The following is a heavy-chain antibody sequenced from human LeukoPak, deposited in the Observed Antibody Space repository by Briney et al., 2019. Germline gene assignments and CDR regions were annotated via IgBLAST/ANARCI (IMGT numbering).Heavy chain of an antibody. CDR3: ARDPPHGYCSGGSCYSGTDY. D-gene: IGHD2-15*01. CDR2: IKQDGSEK. J-gene: IGHJ4*02. CDR1: GFTFSSNW. V-gene: IGHV3-7*01. Sequence: PGGSLRLSCAASGFTFSSNWMSWVRQAPGKGLEWVANIKQDGSEKYYVHSVKGRFTISRDNAKNSLYLQINRLRAEDTAVYYCARDPPHGYCSGGSCYSGTDYWGQGTLVTVSS.